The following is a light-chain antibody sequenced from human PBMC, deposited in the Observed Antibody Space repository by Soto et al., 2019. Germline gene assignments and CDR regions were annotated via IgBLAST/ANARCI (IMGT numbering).Light chain of an antibody. V-gene: IGLV2-8*01. J-gene: IGLJ1*01. CDR1: TSDIGGYDY. CDR3: SSHGGNSPYV. CDR2: EVN. Sequence: QSALTQPPSASGSPGQSVAISCTGTTSDIGGYDYVSWCQQHPGKAPKLMIYEVNKRPSGVPDRFSGSESGNTASLTVSGLQAEDEADYYCSSHGGNSPYVFGTGTKLTVL.